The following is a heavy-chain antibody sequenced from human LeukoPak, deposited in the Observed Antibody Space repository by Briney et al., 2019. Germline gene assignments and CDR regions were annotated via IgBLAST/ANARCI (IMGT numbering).Heavy chain of an antibody. J-gene: IGHJ4*02. CDR1: GGSXXXXY. Sequence: GGSXXXXYWSWIRQPPGKGLEWIGEINHSGSTNYNPSLKSRVTISVDTSKNQFSLKLSSVTAADTAVYYCARGLYYDFWSGYPYFDYWGQGTLVTVSS. CDR3: ARGLYYDFWSGYPYFDY. CDR2: INHSGST. V-gene: IGHV4-34*01. D-gene: IGHD3-3*01.